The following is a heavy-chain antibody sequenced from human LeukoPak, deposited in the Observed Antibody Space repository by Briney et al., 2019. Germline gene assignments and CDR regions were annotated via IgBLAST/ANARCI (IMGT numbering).Heavy chain of an antibody. V-gene: IGHV3-21*01. CDR2: ISSSSSYI. CDR3: ARDSGSSSWYPYFFDF. Sequence: PGGSLRLLCAASGFTFSSYSMNWVRQAPGKGLEWVSSISSSSSYIYYADSVKGRFTISRDNAKNSLYLQMNSLRAEDTAVYYCARDSGSSSWYPYFFDFWGQGTLVTVSS. J-gene: IGHJ4*02. CDR1: GFTFSSYS. D-gene: IGHD6-13*01.